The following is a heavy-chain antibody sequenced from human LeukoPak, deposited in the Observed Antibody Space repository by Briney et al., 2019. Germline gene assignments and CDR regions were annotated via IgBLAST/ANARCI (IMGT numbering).Heavy chain of an antibody. J-gene: IGHJ4*02. V-gene: IGHV1-69*06. CDR1: GGTFSSYA. CDR2: IIPIFGTA. Sequence: ASVKVSCKASGGTFSSYAISWVRQAPGQGLEWMGGIIPIFGTANYARKFQGRVTITADKSTSTAYMELSSLRAEDTAVYYCAKASSGWSFDYWGQGTLVTVSS. D-gene: IGHD6-19*01. CDR3: AKASSGWSFDY.